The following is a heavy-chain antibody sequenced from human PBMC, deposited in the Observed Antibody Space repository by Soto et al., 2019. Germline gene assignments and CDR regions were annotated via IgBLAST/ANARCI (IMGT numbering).Heavy chain of an antibody. CDR3: ARLQAANGKGNWFDP. J-gene: IGHJ5*02. CDR1: GGSISSYY. D-gene: IGHD2-15*01. Sequence: SETLSLTCTVSGGSISSYYWSWIRQPPGKGLEWIGYIYYSGSTNYNPSLKSRVTISVDTSKNQFSLKLSSVTAADTAVYYCARLQAANGKGNWFDPWGQGTLVTVSS. CDR2: IYYSGST. V-gene: IGHV4-59*08.